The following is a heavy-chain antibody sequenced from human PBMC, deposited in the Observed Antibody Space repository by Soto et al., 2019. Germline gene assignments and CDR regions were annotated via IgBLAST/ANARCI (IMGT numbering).Heavy chain of an antibody. V-gene: IGHV4-38-2*01. D-gene: IGHD1-26*01. Sequence: LSLTCVVSGYSISSGDFWGWIRQSPGKGLEWIGNIYYSGNTYYSPSFKSRVSISVDLSKNQFSLNLGSVTASDTAVYYCAKQGVGPTSYGSDVWGQGTKVTVSS. CDR2: IYYSGNT. CDR3: AKQGVGPTSYGSDV. CDR1: GYSISSGDF. J-gene: IGHJ3*01.